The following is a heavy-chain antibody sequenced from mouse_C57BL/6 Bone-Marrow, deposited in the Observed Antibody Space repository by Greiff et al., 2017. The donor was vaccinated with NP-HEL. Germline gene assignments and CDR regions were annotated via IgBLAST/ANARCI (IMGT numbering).Heavy chain of an antibody. V-gene: IGHV1-76*01. CDR3: ARSYGSSYGYFDV. J-gene: IGHJ1*03. Sequence: QVQLKESGAELVRPGASVKLSCKASGYTFTDYYINWVKQRPGQGLEWIARIYPGSGNTYSHEQFKGQATLTAEKSSSTAYMQLSSLTSEDSAVYFCARSYGSSYGYFDVWGTGTTVTVSS. D-gene: IGHD1-1*01. CDR1: GYTFTDYY. CDR2: IYPGSGNT.